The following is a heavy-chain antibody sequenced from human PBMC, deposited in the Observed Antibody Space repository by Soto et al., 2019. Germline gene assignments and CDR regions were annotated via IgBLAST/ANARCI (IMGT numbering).Heavy chain of an antibody. CDR1: GYTFTSYY. Sequence: ASVKVSCKASGYTFTSYYMHWVRQAPGQGLEWMGIINPSGGSTSYAQKFQGRVTMTRDTSTSTVYMELSSLRSEDTAVYYCARASYGSGSSNPYYFEYWGQGTLVTVSS. CDR2: INPSGGST. V-gene: IGHV1-46*03. J-gene: IGHJ4*02. CDR3: ARASYGSGSSNPYYFEY. D-gene: IGHD3-10*01.